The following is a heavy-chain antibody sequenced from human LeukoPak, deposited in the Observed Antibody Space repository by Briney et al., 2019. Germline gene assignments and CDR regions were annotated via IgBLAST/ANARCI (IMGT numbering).Heavy chain of an antibody. CDR2: ISSSSSYT. V-gene: IGHV3-21*04. CDR1: GFSFSSYS. CDR3: AKDSIVVVIATLQFDY. D-gene: IGHD3-22*01. J-gene: IGHJ4*02. Sequence: GGSLRLSCAASGFSFSSYSMNWVRQAPGKGLEWVSFISSSSSYTYYADSVKGRFTISRDNSKNTLYLQMNSLRAEDTAVYYCAKDSIVVVIATLQFDYWGQGTLVTVSS.